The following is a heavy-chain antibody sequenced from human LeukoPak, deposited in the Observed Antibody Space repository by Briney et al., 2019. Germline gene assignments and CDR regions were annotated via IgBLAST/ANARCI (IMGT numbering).Heavy chain of an antibody. D-gene: IGHD6-13*01. Sequence: PGGSLRLSCAASGFTVSSKYMSWVRQAPGKGLEWVSVIYSGGDTYYADSVKGRFTISRDKSKNTVYLQMNSLRAEDTAVYHCARERAAAGPMDAFDIWGQGTMVTVSS. V-gene: IGHV3-53*01. J-gene: IGHJ3*02. CDR1: GFTVSSKY. CDR3: ARERAAAGPMDAFDI. CDR2: IYSGGDT.